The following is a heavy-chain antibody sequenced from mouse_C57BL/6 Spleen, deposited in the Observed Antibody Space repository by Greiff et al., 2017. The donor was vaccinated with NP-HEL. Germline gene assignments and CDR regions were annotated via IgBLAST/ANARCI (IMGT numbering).Heavy chain of an antibody. CDR1: GYSITSGYY. J-gene: IGHJ1*03. Sequence: EVQLQESGPGLVKPSQSLSLTCSVTGYSITSGYYWNWIRQFPGNKLEWMGYISYDGSNNYNPSLKNRISITRDTSKNQFFLKLNSETTEDTATYYCARELDSSGYWYFDVWGTGTTVTVSS. CDR3: ARELDSSGYWYFDV. V-gene: IGHV3-6*01. CDR2: ISYDGSN. D-gene: IGHD3-2*02.